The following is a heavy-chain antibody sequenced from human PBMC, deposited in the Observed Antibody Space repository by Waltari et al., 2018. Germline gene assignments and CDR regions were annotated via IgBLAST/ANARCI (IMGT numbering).Heavy chain of an antibody. CDR3: ARPSRWLQPPNAFDI. D-gene: IGHD5-12*01. V-gene: IGHV4-38-2*01. J-gene: IGHJ3*02. CDR1: GYSISSGYY. Sequence: AVSGYSISSGYYWGWIRQPPGKGLEWIGSIYHSGSTYYNPSLKSRVTISVDTSKNQFSLKLSSVTAADTAVYYCARPSRWLQPPNAFDIWGQGTMVTVSS. CDR2: IYHSGST.